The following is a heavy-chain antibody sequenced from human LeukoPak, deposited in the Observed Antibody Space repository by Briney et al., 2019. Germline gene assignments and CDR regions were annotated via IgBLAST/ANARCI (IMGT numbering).Heavy chain of an antibody. CDR1: GFTFSNYW. CDR2: IKQDGSEK. J-gene: IGHJ4*02. CDR3: AKVNRGYSYGFFDY. V-gene: IGHV3-7*01. D-gene: IGHD5-18*01. Sequence: PGGSLRLSCTASGFTFSNYWMTWVRQAPGKGLEWVASIKQDGSEKQYVGSVRGRFTISRDNSKNTLYLQMNSLRAEDTAVYYCAKVNRGYSYGFFDYWGQGTLVTVSS.